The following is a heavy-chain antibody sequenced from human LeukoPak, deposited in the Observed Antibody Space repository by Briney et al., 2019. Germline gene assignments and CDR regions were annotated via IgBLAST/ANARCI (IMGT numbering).Heavy chain of an antibody. Sequence: GESLRISGKGSGYSFTSYWISWVRQMPGKGLEWMGRIDPSDSYTNYSPSFQGHVTISADKSISTAYLQWSSLKASDTAMYYCARVFILTGYYISYYFDYWGQGTLVTVSS. CDR3: ARVFILTGYYISYYFDY. J-gene: IGHJ4*02. D-gene: IGHD3-9*01. V-gene: IGHV5-10-1*01. CDR2: IDPSDSYT. CDR1: GYSFTSYW.